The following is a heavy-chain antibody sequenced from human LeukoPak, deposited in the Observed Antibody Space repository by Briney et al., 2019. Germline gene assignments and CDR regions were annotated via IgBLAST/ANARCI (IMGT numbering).Heavy chain of an antibody. CDR3: ARDLTIFGVVITLDNYYYGMDV. D-gene: IGHD3-3*01. J-gene: IGHJ6*02. V-gene: IGHV1-46*01. Sequence: ASVKVSCKASGYTFTSYGISWVRQAPGQGLEWMGIINPSGGSTSYAQKFQGRVTMTRDTSTSTVYMELSSLRSEDTAVYYCARDLTIFGVVITLDNYYYGMDVWGQGTTVTVSS. CDR2: INPSGGST. CDR1: GYTFTSYG.